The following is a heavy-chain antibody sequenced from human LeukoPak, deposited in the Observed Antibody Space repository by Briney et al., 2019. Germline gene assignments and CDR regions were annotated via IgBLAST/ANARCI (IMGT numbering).Heavy chain of an antibody. CDR1: GGSFSGYY. Sequence: PSETLSLTCAVYGGSFSGYYWSWIRQPPGKGLEWIGEINHSGSTNYNPSLKSRVTISVDTSKNQFSPKLSSVTAADTAVYYCARDMTTGVYYYGMDVWGQGTTVTVSS. CDR2: INHSGST. D-gene: IGHD4-11*01. V-gene: IGHV4-34*01. CDR3: ARDMTTGVYYYGMDV. J-gene: IGHJ6*02.